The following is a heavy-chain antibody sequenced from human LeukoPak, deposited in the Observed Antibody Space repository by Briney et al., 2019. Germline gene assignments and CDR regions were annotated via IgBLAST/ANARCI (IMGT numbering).Heavy chain of an antibody. CDR1: GFTFSSYW. V-gene: IGHV3-7*01. J-gene: IGHJ4*02. Sequence: GGSLRLSCAASGFTFSSYWMSWVRQAPGKGLEWVANIKQDGSEKYYVDSGKGRFTISRDNAKNSLYLQMNSLRAEDTAVYYCARTYKGYNHDYWGQGTLVTVSS. CDR3: ARTYKGYNHDY. CDR2: IKQDGSEK. D-gene: IGHD5-24*01.